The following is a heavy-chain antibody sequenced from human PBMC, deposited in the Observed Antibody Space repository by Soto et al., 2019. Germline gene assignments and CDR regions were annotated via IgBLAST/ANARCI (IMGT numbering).Heavy chain of an antibody. CDR1: GDSVSSRSYF. V-gene: IGHV4-39*01. D-gene: IGHD2-15*01. CDR3: ARQRVIPGTPTNRFDP. Sequence: QVQVQESGPGLVKPSDTLSLTCTVSGDSVSSRSYFWGWIRQPPGKGLEWIGTIYYNGSTYYNPSLKSRVTLSVDTSKNQFSLKLTSVTASDTALYYCARQRVIPGTPTNRFDPWGQGTLVTVSS. J-gene: IGHJ5*02. CDR2: IYYNGST.